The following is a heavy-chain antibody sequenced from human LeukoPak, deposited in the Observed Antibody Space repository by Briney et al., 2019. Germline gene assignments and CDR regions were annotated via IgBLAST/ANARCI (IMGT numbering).Heavy chain of an antibody. CDR1: GFTFSSYA. J-gene: IGHJ4*02. Sequence: GGSLRLSCAASGFTFSSYAMSWVRQAPGKGLEWVSAISGSGGSTYYADSVKGRFTISRDNSKNTLYLQMNSLKTEDTAVYYCTRGWWDFDYWGQGTLVTVSS. CDR2: ISGSGGST. CDR3: TRGWWDFDY. V-gene: IGHV3-23*01. D-gene: IGHD6-19*01.